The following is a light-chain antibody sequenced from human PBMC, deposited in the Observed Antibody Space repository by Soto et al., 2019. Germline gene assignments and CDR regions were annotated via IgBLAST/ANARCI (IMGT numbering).Light chain of an antibody. J-gene: IGKJ1*01. CDR2: AAS. V-gene: IGKV1-39*01. CDR3: QQSYSTLWT. CDR1: QSISSY. Sequence: DIQMTQSPSSLSASVGDRVTITCRASQSISSYLNWYQQKPGKAPKLLIYAASSLQSGVPSRFSDSGSGTDVTLTISSLQPEDFATYYCQQSYSTLWTFGKGTKVEIK.